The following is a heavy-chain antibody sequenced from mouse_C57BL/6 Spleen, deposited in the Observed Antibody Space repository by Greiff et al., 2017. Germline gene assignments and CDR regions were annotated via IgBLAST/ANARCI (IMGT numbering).Heavy chain of an antibody. J-gene: IGHJ4*01. Sequence: QVQLQQPGAELVKPGASVKMSCKASGYTFTSYWITWVKQRPGQGLEWIGDIYPGSGSTNYNEKFKSKATLTVDTSSSTAYMQLSSLTSEDSAVYYCARSYGNDVDYYAMDYWGQGTSVTVSS. CDR3: ARSYGNDVDYYAMDY. V-gene: IGHV1-55*01. CDR2: IYPGSGST. CDR1: GYTFTSYW. D-gene: IGHD2-2*01.